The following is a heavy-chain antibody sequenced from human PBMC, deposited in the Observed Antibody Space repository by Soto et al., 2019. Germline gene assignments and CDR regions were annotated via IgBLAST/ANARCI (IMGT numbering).Heavy chain of an antibody. CDR1: GYTLTELS. Sequence: ASVKVSCKVSGYTLTELSMHWVRQAPGKGLEWMGGFDPEDGETIYAQKFQGRVTMTEDTSTDTAYMELSSLRSEDTAVYYCATFPPRSVLLEGFDPWGQGTLVTVSS. CDR2: FDPEDGET. CDR3: ATFPPRSVLLEGFDP. D-gene: IGHD3-3*01. J-gene: IGHJ5*02. V-gene: IGHV1-24*01.